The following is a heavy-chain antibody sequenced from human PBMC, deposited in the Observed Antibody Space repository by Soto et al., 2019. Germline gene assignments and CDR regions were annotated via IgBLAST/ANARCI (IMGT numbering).Heavy chain of an antibody. V-gene: IGHV3-30*03. CDR1: GFTFSSYG. CDR2: ITYDRNNK. Sequence: QVQLVESGGGVVQPGRSPRLSCAASGFTFSSYGMHWVRQAPGKGLEWVAVITYDRNNKYYADSVKGRFTITRDNSKNTLYLQMNSLRVEDTAVYDCARDYDQTTEATAFDYWGQGTLVTVSS. D-gene: IGHD3-3*01. J-gene: IGHJ4*02. CDR3: ARDYDQTTEATAFDY.